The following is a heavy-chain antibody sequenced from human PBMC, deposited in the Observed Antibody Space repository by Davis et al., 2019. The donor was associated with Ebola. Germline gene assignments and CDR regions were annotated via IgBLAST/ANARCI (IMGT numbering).Heavy chain of an antibody. D-gene: IGHD3-9*01. CDR3: ARDSYDILTGYVGY. J-gene: IGHJ4*02. CDR2: IYSGGST. CDR1: GFTVSSYY. Sequence: GESLKISCAASGFTVSSYYMSWIRQAPGKGLEWVSVIYSGGSTYYADSVKGRFTISRDNSKNTLYLQMNSLRAEDTAVYYCARDSYDILTGYVGYWGQGTLVTVSS. V-gene: IGHV3-53*01.